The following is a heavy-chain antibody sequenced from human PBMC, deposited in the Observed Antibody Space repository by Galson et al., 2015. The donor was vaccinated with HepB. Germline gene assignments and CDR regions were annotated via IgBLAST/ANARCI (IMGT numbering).Heavy chain of an antibody. J-gene: IGHJ4*02. V-gene: IGHV3-74*01. Sequence: SLRLSCAASGFTFSTYWMHWVRQAPGKGLVWVSRLHSDGSDTSYADSVKGRFTISRDNGNNSLHLQMNSLRAEDTAVYYCARTALRGTPMVRGVANYFDYWGQGTLVTVSS. D-gene: IGHD3-10*01. CDR1: GFTFSTYW. CDR2: LHSDGSDT. CDR3: ARTALRGTPMVRGVANYFDY.